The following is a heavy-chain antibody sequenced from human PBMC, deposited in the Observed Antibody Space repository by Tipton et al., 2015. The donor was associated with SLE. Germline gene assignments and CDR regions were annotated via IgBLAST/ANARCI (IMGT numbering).Heavy chain of an antibody. CDR1: GGSISSGSYY. CDR2: IYTSGST. J-gene: IGHJ3*02. Sequence: TLSLTCTVSGGSISSGSYYWSWIRQPAGKGLEWIGRIYTSGSTNYNPSLKSRVTISVDTSKNQFSLKLSSVTAADTAVYYCARDIGGRGGDCYAFDIWGQGTMFTVSS. D-gene: IGHD2-21*01. CDR3: ARDIGGRGGDCYAFDI. V-gene: IGHV4-61*02.